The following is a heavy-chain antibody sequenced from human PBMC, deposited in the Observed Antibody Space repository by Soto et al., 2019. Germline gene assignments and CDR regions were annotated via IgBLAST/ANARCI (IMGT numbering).Heavy chain of an antibody. J-gene: IGHJ6*02. D-gene: IGHD1-26*01. Sequence: QMQLQESGPGLVKPSQTLSLNCTVSGYAMTSGGYYWSWVRHLPGRGLEWIGYIYYSGTTHYNPSCKSRISMSVDPSKDQFSLKLTSVTAADTAVYYCATLLGGPEHYYIGLDVWGQGTAVTVSS. CDR1: GYAMTSGGYY. CDR3: ATLLGGPEHYYIGLDV. V-gene: IGHV4-31*03. CDR2: IYYSGTT.